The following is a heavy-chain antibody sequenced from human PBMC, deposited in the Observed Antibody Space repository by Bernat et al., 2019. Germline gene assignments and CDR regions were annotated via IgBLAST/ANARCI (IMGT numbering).Heavy chain of an antibody. D-gene: IGHD3-10*01. Sequence: QVQLVQSGAEVKKPGASVKVSCEASGYTFTSYDINWVRQATGQGLEWMGWMNPSSGDSGYAQKFQGRVTMSRDTSISTAYMEMSSLTSEDTAVYYFAGVPRFRVRGASRYWYFDLWGRGTLVTVSS. CDR2: MNPSSGDS. V-gene: IGHV1-8*01. CDR3: AGVPRFRVRGASRYWYFDL. J-gene: IGHJ2*01. CDR1: GYTFTSYD.